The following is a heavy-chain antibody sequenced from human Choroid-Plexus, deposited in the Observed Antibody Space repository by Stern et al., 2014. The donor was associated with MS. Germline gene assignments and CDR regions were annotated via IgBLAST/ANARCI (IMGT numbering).Heavy chain of an antibody. V-gene: IGHV3-30*18. D-gene: IGHD2/OR15-2a*01. Sequence: VHLVESGGGVVQPGRPLRLSCVASGFTFGSCAMHWVRQAPGKGLEWVAGVSYDGSNKYYADSVKGRFTISRDNSQNTLYMRMSSLRPEDTAVYYCAKDRQYLTYFFDHWGQGSLGTVSS. CDR3: AKDRQYLTYFFDH. CDR1: GFTFGSCA. J-gene: IGHJ5*02. CDR2: VSYDGSNK.